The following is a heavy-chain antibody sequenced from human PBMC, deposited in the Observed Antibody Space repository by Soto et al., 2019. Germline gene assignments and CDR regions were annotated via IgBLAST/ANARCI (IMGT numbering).Heavy chain of an antibody. V-gene: IGHV1-2*02. Sequence: ASVKVSCKASGYTFTGYYMHWVRQAPGQGLEWMGWINPNSGGTNYAQKFQGRVTMTRDTSISTAYMELSRLRSDDTAVYYCARRQKDRWLQLRSGAFDIWGQGTMVTVSS. CDR1: GYTFTGYY. J-gene: IGHJ3*02. D-gene: IGHD5-12*01. CDR2: INPNSGGT. CDR3: ARRQKDRWLQLRSGAFDI.